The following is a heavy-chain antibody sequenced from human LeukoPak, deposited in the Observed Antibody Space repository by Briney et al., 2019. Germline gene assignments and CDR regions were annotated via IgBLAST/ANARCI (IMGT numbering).Heavy chain of an antibody. J-gene: IGHJ5*02. CDR3: AKDRRQYSYGWKPTYNWFDP. CDR1: GFTFSSYA. V-gene: IGHV3-23*01. D-gene: IGHD5-18*01. CDR2: ISGSGGST. Sequence: QSGGSLRLSCAASGFTFSSYAMSWVRQAPGKGLEWVSAISGSGGSTYYADSVKGRFTISRDNSKNTLYLQMNSLRAEDTAVYYCAKDRRQYSYGWKPTYNWFDPWGQGTLVTVSS.